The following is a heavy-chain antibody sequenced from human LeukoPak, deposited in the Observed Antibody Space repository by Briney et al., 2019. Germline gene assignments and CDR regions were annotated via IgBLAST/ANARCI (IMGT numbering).Heavy chain of an antibody. D-gene: IGHD6-6*01. CDR2: IYHSGST. CDR1: GVSISSSNSY. J-gene: IGHJ4*02. Sequence: PSETLSLTCTVSGVSISSSNSYWGWIRQPPGKGLEWIGNIYHSGSTKYNPSLKSRVTISVDKSKNQFSLSLSSVTAADTAFYHCARGNGSSYFFDYWGQGTLVTVSS. V-gene: IGHV4-39*07. CDR3: ARGNGSSYFFDY.